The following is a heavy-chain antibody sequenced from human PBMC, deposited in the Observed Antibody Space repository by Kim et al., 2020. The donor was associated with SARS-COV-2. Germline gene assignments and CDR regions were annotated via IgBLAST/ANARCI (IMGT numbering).Heavy chain of an antibody. CDR2: ISGSGGST. CDR3: AKDKYCSGGSCYPPDIEQWLVGNYYYGMDV. Sequence: GGSLRLSCAASGFTFSSYAMSWVRQAPGKGLEWVSAISGSGGSTYYADSVKGRFTISRDNSKNTLYLQMNSLRAEDTAVYYCAKDKYCSGGSCYPPDIEQWLVGNYYYGMDVWGQGTTVTVSS. J-gene: IGHJ6*02. D-gene: IGHD2-15*01. CDR1: GFTFSSYA. V-gene: IGHV3-23*01.